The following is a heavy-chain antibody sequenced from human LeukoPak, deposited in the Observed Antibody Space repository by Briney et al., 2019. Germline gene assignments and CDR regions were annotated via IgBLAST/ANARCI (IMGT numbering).Heavy chain of an antibody. CDR1: GFTFSSYA. CDR2: ISYDGSNK. J-gene: IGHJ4*02. CDR3: ARGDTMIVVGSHPYYFDY. Sequence: GGSLRLSCAASGFTFSSYAMRWVRQAPGKGLEWVAVISYDGSNKYYADSVKGRFTISRDNSKNTLYLQMNSLRAEDTAVYYCARGDTMIVVGSHPYYFDYWGQGTLVTVSS. D-gene: IGHD3-22*01. V-gene: IGHV3-30-3*01.